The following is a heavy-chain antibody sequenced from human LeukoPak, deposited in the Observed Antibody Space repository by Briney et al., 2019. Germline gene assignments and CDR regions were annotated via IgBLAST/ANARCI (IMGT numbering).Heavy chain of an antibody. J-gene: IGHJ6*02. D-gene: IGHD1-26*01. CDR2: ISGSGGST. CDR1: GFTFSSYA. Sequence: GGSLRLSCAASGFTFSSYAMSWVRQAPGKGLEWVSDISGSGGSTYYADSVKGRFTISRDNSKNTLYLQMNSLRAEDTAVYYCARNPGPTDPLLDPYYGMDVWGQGTTVTVSS. V-gene: IGHV3-23*01. CDR3: ARNPGPTDPLLDPYYGMDV.